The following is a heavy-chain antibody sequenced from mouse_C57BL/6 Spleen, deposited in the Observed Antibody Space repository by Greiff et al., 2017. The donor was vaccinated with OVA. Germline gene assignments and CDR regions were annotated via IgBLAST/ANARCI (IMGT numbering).Heavy chain of an antibody. CDR2: FYPGSGSI. Sequence: QVQLQQSGAELVKPGASVKLSCKASGYTFTEYTIHWVKQRSGQGLEWIGWFYPGSGSIKYNEKFKDKATLTADKSSSTVYMELSRLTSEDSAVYFCARHGYDYENWDYYAMDYWGQGTSVTVSS. V-gene: IGHV1-62-2*01. D-gene: IGHD2-4*01. J-gene: IGHJ4*01. CDR3: ARHGYDYENWDYYAMDY. CDR1: GYTFTEYT.